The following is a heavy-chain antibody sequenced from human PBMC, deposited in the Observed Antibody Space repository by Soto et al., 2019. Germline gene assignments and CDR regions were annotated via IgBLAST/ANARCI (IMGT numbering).Heavy chain of an antibody. Sequence: EVQLLESGGGLVQPGGSLRLSCAASGFTFSSYAMSWVRQAPGKGLEWVSAIRGSGGSTYYADSVKGRFTISRDNSKNTLYLQMNSLRAEDTAVYYCAKADDYGDYGHDYWGQGTLVTVSS. CDR3: AKADDYGDYGHDY. J-gene: IGHJ4*02. CDR2: IRGSGGST. CDR1: GFTFSSYA. V-gene: IGHV3-23*01. D-gene: IGHD4-17*01.